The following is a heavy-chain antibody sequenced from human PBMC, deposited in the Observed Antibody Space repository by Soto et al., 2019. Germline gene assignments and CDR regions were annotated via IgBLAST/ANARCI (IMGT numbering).Heavy chain of an antibody. V-gene: IGHV3-30*18. CDR2: TSYDGNNK. D-gene: IGHD1-26*01. CDR1: GITCGKYG. J-gene: IGHJ4*02. CDR3: AKGGGSARDFDY. Sequence: PGGSLRLSCTGSGITCGKYGMHWVRQSPGKGMEWVASTSYDGNNKYYADSLKGRFTISRDNSKKMVYLQMTSLGPEDTAVYYCAKGGGSARDFDYWGQGALVTVSS.